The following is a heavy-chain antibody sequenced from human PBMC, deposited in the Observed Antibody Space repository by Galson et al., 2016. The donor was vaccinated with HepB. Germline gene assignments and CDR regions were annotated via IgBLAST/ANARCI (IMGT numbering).Heavy chain of an antibody. CDR2: SNPSGDST. D-gene: IGHD2-2*01. CDR3: ATGGYCTSTTCYYWAY. CDR1: GFAFSTYA. V-gene: IGHV3-23*01. Sequence: SLRLSCAASGFAFSTYAMSWVRQAPGKGLEWVSASNPSGDSTYYADSVKGRFTISRDNSKNTLYLQMNSLRVEDTAVYYCATGGYCTSTTCYYWAYWGQGTLVTVSS. J-gene: IGHJ4*02.